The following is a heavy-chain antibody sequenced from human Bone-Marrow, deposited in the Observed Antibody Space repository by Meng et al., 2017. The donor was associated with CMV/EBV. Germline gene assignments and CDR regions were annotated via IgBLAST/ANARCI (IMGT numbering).Heavy chain of an antibody. V-gene: IGHV4-59*08. CDR1: GGSISSYY. CDR3: ARQDPFRRGAYFDY. D-gene: IGHD2/OR15-2a*01. CDR2: IYHSGST. J-gene: IGHJ4*02. Sequence: GSLRLSCTVSGGSISSYYWNWIRQPPGKGPEWIGFIYHSGSTTYNPSLKSRVTISVDTSKNQFSLKLSSVTAADTAVYYCARQDPFRRGAYFDYWGQGTLVTVSS.